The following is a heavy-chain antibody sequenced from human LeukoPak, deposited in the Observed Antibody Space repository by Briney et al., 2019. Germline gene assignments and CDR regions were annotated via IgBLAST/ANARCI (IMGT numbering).Heavy chain of an antibody. Sequence: ASVKVSCKASGYTFTDYYLHSVRQSPGQRLEWMGWIDPNSGGTHYVQQFRGTLNMTSDTYISTVYMALSRLSSDDRAVYYCARDVGGIRRFDPWGQGTLVTVSS. CDR2: IDPNSGGT. J-gene: IGHJ5*02. CDR3: ARDVGGIRRFDP. CDR1: GYTFTDYY. D-gene: IGHD2-15*01. V-gene: IGHV1-2*02.